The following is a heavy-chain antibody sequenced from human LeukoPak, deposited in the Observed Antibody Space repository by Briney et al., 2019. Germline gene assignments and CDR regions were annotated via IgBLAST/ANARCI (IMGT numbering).Heavy chain of an antibody. CDR2: INQGGSEK. CDR3: VRDRDVLDMVYAPADS. D-gene: IGHD2-8*01. Sequence: QPGGSLRLSCVASGFTFWSYCVSWVRQAQGKGLEWVASINQGGSEKHSVDSVKGRFAISRNNAQNSLYLEMSGLRADDTAVYYCVRDRDVLDMVYAPADSWGQGTLVTVSS. V-gene: IGHV3-7*01. CDR1: GFTFWSYC. J-gene: IGHJ4*02.